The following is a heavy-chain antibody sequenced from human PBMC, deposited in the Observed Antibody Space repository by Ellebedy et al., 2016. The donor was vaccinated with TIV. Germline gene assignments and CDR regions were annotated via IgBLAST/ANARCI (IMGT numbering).Heavy chain of an antibody. CDR1: GFTFRSYG. Sequence: GESLKISCAASGFTFRSYGMYWVRQAPGKGLEWAAFIQYDGSDKHYADSVKGRFTISRDHSKNTLYLQVDNLRAEDTAVYYCVKARDGGGSVDYWGQGTLVTVSS. J-gene: IGHJ4*02. CDR3: VKARDGGGSVDY. CDR2: IQYDGSDK. V-gene: IGHV3-30*02. D-gene: IGHD5-24*01.